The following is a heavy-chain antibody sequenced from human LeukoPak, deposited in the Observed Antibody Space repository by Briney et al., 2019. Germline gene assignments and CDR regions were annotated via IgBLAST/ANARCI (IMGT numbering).Heavy chain of an antibody. J-gene: IGHJ4*02. CDR3: ARETYYYDSRGYYPYYFDY. CDR1: GYTFTDYY. CDR2: INPNSGGT. D-gene: IGHD3-22*01. Sequence: ASVKASCKTSGYTFTDYYMHWVRQAPGQGLEWMGWINPNSGGTNYAQKFQGGVTMTRDTSISTAYMELSRLRSDDTAVYYCARETYYYDSRGYYPYYFDYWGQGTLVTVSS. V-gene: IGHV1-2*02.